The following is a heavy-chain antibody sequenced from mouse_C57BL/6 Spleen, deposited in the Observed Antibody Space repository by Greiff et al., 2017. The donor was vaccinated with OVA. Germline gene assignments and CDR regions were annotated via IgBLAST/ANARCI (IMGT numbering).Heavy chain of an antibody. Sequence: QVQLQQPGAELVKPGASVKMSCKASGYTFTSYWITWVKQRPGQGLEWIGDIYPGSGSTNYNEKFKSKATLTVDTSSSTAYMQLSSLTSEDSAVYYCARDDYDRGAWFADWGQGTLVTVSA. CDR1: GYTFTSYW. J-gene: IGHJ3*01. D-gene: IGHD2-4*01. CDR2: IYPGSGST. V-gene: IGHV1-55*01. CDR3: ARDDYDRGAWFAD.